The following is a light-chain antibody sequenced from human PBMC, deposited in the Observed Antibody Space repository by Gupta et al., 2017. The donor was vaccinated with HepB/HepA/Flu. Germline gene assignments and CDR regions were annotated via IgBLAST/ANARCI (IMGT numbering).Light chain of an antibody. V-gene: IGLV3-21*04. CDR3: QVWDSSSDHVV. CDR1: NIGSKS. J-gene: IGLJ3*02. CDR2: YDS. Sequence: GKTATITCGGNNIGSKSVHWYQQRPGQAPVLVISYDSDRPSGIPERFSGSNSGNTATLTISRVEAGDEADYYCQVWDSSSDHVVFGGGAKLTVL.